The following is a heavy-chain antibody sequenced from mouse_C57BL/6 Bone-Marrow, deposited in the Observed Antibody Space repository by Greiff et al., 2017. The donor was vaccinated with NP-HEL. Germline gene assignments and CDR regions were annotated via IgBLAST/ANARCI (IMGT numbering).Heavy chain of an antibody. J-gene: IGHJ1*03. CDR2: ILPGSGST. Sequence: VQLQQSGAELMKPGASVKLSCTATGYTFTGYWIEWVKQRPGHGLEWIGEILPGSGSTNYNEKFKGKATFTADTSSNTAYMQLSSLTTEDSAIYYCATTVVAPDYGYFDVWGTGTTVTVSS. CDR3: ATTVVAPDYGYFDV. V-gene: IGHV1-9*01. CDR1: GYTFTGYW. D-gene: IGHD1-1*01.